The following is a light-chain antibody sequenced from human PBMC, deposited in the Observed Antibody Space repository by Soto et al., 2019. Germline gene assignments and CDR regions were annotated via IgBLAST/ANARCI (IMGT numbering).Light chain of an antibody. J-gene: IGKJ2*01. V-gene: IGKV1-5*03. CDR3: QQYGNSPYT. CDR2: KAS. Sequence: DIQMTQSPSTLSGSVGDRVTITCRASQTISSWLAWYQQKPGKAPKLLIYKASTLKSGVPSRFSGSGSGTEFTLTISSLQPDDFAVYYCQQYGNSPYTFGQGTKLEIK. CDR1: QTISSW.